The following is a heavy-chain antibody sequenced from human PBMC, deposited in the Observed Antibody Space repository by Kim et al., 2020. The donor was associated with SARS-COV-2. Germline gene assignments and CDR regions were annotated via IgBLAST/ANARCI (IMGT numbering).Heavy chain of an antibody. Sequence: FQGRVAITRDTSADTAYMELSSLRSEDTAVYYCARDRLLLLWFGEVGGMDVWGQGTTVTVSS. CDR3: ARDRLLLLWFGEVGGMDV. V-gene: IGHV1-3*01. J-gene: IGHJ6*02. D-gene: IGHD3-10*01.